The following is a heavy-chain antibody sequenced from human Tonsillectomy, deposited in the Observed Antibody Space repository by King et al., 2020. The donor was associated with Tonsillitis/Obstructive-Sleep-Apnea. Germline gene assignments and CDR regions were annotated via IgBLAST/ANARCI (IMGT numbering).Heavy chain of an antibody. Sequence: QLVQSGGGLVQPGRSLRLSCAASGFTFDDYAMHWVQQPPGKGLEWVSGITCNSGSIAYADSVKGRFTISRDNAKNSLYLQMNSLRAEDTALYYCSKGGGYDFWSGYFFDYWGQGTLVTVSS. CDR1: GFTFDDYA. D-gene: IGHD3-3*01. V-gene: IGHV3-9*01. J-gene: IGHJ4*02. CDR3: SKGGGYDFWSGYFFDY. CDR2: ITCNSGSI.